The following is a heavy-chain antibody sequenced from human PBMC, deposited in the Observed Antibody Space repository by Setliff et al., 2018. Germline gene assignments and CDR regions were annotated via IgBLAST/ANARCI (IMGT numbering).Heavy chain of an antibody. V-gene: IGHV3-48*01. CDR1: GFTFSTYA. J-gene: IGHJ4*02. D-gene: IGHD6-19*01. Sequence: GGSLRLSCAASGFTFSTYAMNWLRQAPGKGLEWVSYISSSSGLLYYADSVKGRFTISRDEAKNSLYLQMNSLRTEDTAVYYCARSAVAVPGQFYFDNWGQGTQVTVSS. CDR2: ISSSSGLL. CDR3: ARSAVAVPGQFYFDN.